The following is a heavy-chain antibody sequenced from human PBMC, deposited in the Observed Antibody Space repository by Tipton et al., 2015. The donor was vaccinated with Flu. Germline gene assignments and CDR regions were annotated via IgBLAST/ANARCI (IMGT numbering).Heavy chain of an antibody. CDR3: ARRKAAKAALDI. Sequence: TLSLTCAVYGGSFSGCYWSWIRQPPGKGLEWIGEINHSGSTNYNPSLKSRVTISVDTSKNQFSLKLSSVTAADTAVYYCARRKAAKAALDIWGQGTMVTVSS. D-gene: IGHD2-15*01. CDR1: GGSFSGCY. V-gene: IGHV4-34*01. CDR2: INHSGST. J-gene: IGHJ3*02.